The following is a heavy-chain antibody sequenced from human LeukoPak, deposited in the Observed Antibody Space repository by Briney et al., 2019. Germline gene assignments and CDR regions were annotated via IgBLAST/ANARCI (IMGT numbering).Heavy chain of an antibody. V-gene: IGHV1-8*01. Sequence: ASVKVSCKASGYTFTSYGINWVRQATGQGLEWMGWMNPNSGNTGYAQKFQGRVTMTRDTSISTAYMELSRLRSDDTAVYYCARNIWFGESNDAFDFWGQGTMVTVSS. CDR1: GYTFTSYG. CDR2: MNPNSGNT. J-gene: IGHJ3*01. D-gene: IGHD3-10*01. CDR3: ARNIWFGESNDAFDF.